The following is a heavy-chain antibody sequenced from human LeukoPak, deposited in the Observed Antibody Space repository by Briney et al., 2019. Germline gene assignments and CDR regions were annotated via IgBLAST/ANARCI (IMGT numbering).Heavy chain of an antibody. CDR1: GFTFTTYW. V-gene: IGHV3-7*01. J-gene: IGHJ4*02. CDR3: AKEEMTTRQLDY. CDR2: IKQDGNEK. Sequence: GGSLRLSCAASGFTFTTYWMSWVRQAPGKGLEWVANIKQDGNEKYYVDSVKGRFTISRDNAKNSLYLQMNSLRAEDTAVYYCAKEEMTTRQLDYWGQGTLVTVSS. D-gene: IGHD5-24*01.